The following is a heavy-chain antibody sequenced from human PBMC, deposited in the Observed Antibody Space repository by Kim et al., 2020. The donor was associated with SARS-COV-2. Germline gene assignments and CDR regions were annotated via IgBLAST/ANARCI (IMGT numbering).Heavy chain of an antibody. CDR2: ISGSGGST. CDR3: AKEESGSSPWADAFDV. CDR1: GFNFRSFA. Sequence: GGSLRLSCAASGFNFRSFAMSWVRQAPGKGLEWVSLISGSGGSTNYAESVKGRFTISRDNSKNTLYLQMISLRAEDTAVYYCAKEESGSSPWADAFDVWGQGTMVTVSS. J-gene: IGHJ3*01. V-gene: IGHV3-23*01. D-gene: IGHD1-26*01.